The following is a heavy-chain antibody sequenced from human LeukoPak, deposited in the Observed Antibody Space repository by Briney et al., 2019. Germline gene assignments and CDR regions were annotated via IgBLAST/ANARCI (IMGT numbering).Heavy chain of an antibody. Sequence: PGGSLRLSCEASGFTFDDYAMHWVRQAPGKGLEWVSGISWNSGSRGYADSVKGRFTISRDNAKNSLYLQMNSLRAEDTALYYCAKARYSSGWYGEGVFDFRGQGTLVTVSS. CDR3: AKARYSSGWYGEGVFDF. V-gene: IGHV3-9*01. CDR1: GFTFDDYA. CDR2: ISWNSGSR. J-gene: IGHJ4*02. D-gene: IGHD6-19*01.